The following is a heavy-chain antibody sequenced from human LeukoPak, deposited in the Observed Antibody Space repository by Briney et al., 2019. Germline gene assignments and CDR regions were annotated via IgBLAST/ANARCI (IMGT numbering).Heavy chain of an antibody. J-gene: IGHJ6*03. D-gene: IGHD3-9*01. V-gene: IGHV3-21*01. CDR3: ARALDPPMSIFPLVTSYPAYYLYV. CDR2: ISSTSSYT. CDR1: GLKLSDYN. Sequence: GGSLRLSCAGAGLKLSDYNMIWVRQAPGKGLEWVASISSTSSYTYYADSMKGRFTVSRDNARNTLYLQMDSLRAGDTGVYYCARALDPPMSIFPLVTSYPAYYLYVWGTGTPVTVSS.